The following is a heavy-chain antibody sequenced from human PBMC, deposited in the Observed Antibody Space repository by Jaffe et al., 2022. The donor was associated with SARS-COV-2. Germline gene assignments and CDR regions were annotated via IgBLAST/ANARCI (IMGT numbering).Heavy chain of an antibody. J-gene: IGHJ4*02. CDR2: ISYDGSNK. CDR3: AKIRASYGDYGPFDY. D-gene: IGHD4-17*01. CDR1: GFTFSSYG. Sequence: QVQLVESGGGVVQPGRSLRLSCAASGFTFSSYGMHWVRQAPGKGLEWVAVISYDGSNKYYADSVKGRFTISRDNSKNTLYLQMNSLRAEDTAVYYCAKIRASYGDYGPFDYWGQGTLVTVSS. V-gene: IGHV3-30*18.